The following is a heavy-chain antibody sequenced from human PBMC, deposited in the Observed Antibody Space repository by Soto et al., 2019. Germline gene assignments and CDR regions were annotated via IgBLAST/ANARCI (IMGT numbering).Heavy chain of an antibody. CDR1: GYSFTSYW. CDR3: ARADYTPDYYYYGIDV. Sequence: GESLKISCKGSGYSFTSYWIGWVRQMPGKGLEWMGIIYPGDSDTRYSPSFQGQVTISADKSISTAYLQWSSLKASDTAMYYCARADYTPDYYYYGIDVWCPGTTVTVSS. V-gene: IGHV5-51*01. D-gene: IGHD4-4*01. J-gene: IGHJ6*02. CDR2: IYPGDSDT.